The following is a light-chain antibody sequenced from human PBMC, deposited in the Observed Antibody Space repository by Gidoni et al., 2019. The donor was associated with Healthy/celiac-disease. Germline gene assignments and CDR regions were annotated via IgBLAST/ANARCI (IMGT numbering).Light chain of an antibody. CDR3: NSRDSSGNHRVV. V-gene: IGLV3-19*01. CDR1: SLRRYY. CDR2: GKN. Sequence: SSELTQDPAVSVALGQTVRITCQGDSLRRYYASWSQQKPGQAPVLVIYGKNNRPSGIPDRFSGSSSGNTASLTITGAQAEDEADYYCNSRDSSGNHRVVFGGGTKLTVL. J-gene: IGLJ2*01.